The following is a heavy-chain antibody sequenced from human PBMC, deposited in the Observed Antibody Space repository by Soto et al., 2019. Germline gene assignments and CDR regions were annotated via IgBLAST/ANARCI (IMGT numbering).Heavy chain of an antibody. Sequence: GALRLSCTASGFSFDDYAMSWVRQAPGKGLEWVGLIRSKAYGGTTEYAASVKGRFTISRDDSKSIAYLQMNGLKAEDTAAYYCSRLGWTFDDWGQGTLVTVSS. CDR3: SRLGWTFDD. CDR2: IRSKAYGGTT. J-gene: IGHJ4*02. V-gene: IGHV3-49*04. D-gene: IGHD2-15*01. CDR1: GFSFDDYA.